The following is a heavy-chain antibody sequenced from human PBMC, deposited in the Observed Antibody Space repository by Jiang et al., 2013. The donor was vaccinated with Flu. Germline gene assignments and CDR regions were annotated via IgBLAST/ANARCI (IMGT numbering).Heavy chain of an antibody. V-gene: IGHV2-5*01. Sequence: TLTCTFSGFSLSTMGVGVGWIRQPPGKALEWLALIYWNDDKRYRPSLESRLTITKDTSKNQVVLIMTNMDPVDTATYYCAHSKGDYMGFNWFDPWGQGTLVTVSS. CDR1: GFSLSTMGVG. D-gene: IGHD4-17*01. CDR3: AHSKGDYMGFNWFDP. CDR2: IYWNDDK. J-gene: IGHJ5*02.